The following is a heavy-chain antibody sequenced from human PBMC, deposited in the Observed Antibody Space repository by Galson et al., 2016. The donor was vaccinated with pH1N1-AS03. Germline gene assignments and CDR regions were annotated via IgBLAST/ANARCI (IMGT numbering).Heavy chain of an antibody. Sequence: SVKVSCKASGGTFNNYIFTWVRQAPGQGLEWLGGITPMFDKVDYAQKFQGRVTITAYGSTSYMELSSLKSDDTAMYYCASRSLNMVWAYWGQGTLVTVSA. CDR3: ASRSLNMVWAY. CDR1: GGTFNNYI. CDR2: ITPMFDKV. J-gene: IGHJ4*02. V-gene: IGHV1-69*13. D-gene: IGHD3-10*01.